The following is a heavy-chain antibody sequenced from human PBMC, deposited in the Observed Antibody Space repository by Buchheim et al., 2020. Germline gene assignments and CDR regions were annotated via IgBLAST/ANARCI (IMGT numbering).Heavy chain of an antibody. V-gene: IGHV3-74*01. J-gene: IGHJ6*02. Sequence: EVQLVESGGGLVQPGGSLRLSCAASGFTFSSYWMHWVRQAPGKGLVWVSRINSDGSSTSYADSVKGRFTISRDNAKNKLYLQMNSLRAEDTAVYYCARGERITIFGVARDLYGMDVWGQGTT. D-gene: IGHD3-3*01. CDR1: GFTFSSYW. CDR2: INSDGSST. CDR3: ARGERITIFGVARDLYGMDV.